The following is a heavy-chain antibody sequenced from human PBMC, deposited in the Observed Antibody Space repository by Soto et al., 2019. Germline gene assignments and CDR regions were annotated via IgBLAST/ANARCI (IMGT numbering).Heavy chain of an antibody. D-gene: IGHD3-22*01. J-gene: IGHJ5*02. V-gene: IGHV4-61*08. Sequence: SETLSLTCNVSGGSISSGGYYWSWIRQHPGKGLEWIGYIYYSDSINYNPSLKSRVIISDDTSKNQFFLRLSSVTAADTAVYYSARAYYDSRGYSLDPWGQGILVT. CDR2: IYYSDSI. CDR3: ARAYYDSRGYSLDP. CDR1: GGSISSGGYY.